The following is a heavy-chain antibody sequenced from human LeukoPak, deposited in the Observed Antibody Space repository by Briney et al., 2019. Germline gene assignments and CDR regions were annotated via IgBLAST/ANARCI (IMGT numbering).Heavy chain of an antibody. CDR1: GGSFSGYY. V-gene: IGHV4-34*01. D-gene: IGHD3/OR15-3a*01. CDR3: ARGGLISLANTPLGAFDI. CDR2: INHSGST. Sequence: PSETLSLTCAVYGGSFSGYYWSWIRQPPGKGLEWIGEINHSGSTNYNPSLKSRVTISVDTSKNQFSLQLNSVTPDDTAVYYCARGGLISLANTPLGAFDIWGQGTMVSVSS. J-gene: IGHJ3*02.